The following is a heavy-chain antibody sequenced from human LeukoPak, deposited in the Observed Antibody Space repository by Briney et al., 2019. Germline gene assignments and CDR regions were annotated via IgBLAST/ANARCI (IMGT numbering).Heavy chain of an antibody. D-gene: IGHD6-19*01. CDR1: GYTFTNYA. CDR3: ARVVRYSSGPLTDLFPYSFDY. J-gene: IGHJ4*02. Sequence: GASVKVSCKASGYTFTNYAMHWVRQAPGQRLEWMGWTNAGHGNTKYSQESQGRVTITRDTSASTAYMELSSLRSEDTAVYYCARVVRYSSGPLTDLFPYSFDYWGQGTLVTVSS. V-gene: IGHV1-3*02. CDR2: TNAGHGNT.